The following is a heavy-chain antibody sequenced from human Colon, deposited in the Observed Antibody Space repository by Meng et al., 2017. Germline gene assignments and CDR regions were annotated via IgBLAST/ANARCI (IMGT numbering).Heavy chain of an antibody. D-gene: IGHD3-16*01. CDR3: ARGGDWGFDY. CDR1: GASITTRNW. CDR2: VFHTGGT. J-gene: IGHJ4*02. V-gene: IGHV4-4*02. Sequence: QVHLQGAGPGRVKPSGTLSLTCAVSGASITTRNWWNWVRQAPGKGLEWIGDVFHTGGTSYNPSLESRLTISVDRSKNQFYLNLRSVTAADTATYYCARGGDWGFDYWGPGTLVTVSS.